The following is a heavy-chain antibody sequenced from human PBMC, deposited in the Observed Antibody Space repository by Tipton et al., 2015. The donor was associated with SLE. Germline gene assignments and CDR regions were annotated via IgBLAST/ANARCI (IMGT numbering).Heavy chain of an antibody. J-gene: IGHJ5*02. Sequence: LRLSCTVSGGSISSYYWSWIRQPPGKGLEWIGYIYYSGSTNYNPSLKSRVTISVDTSKNQFSLKLSSVTAADTAVYYCARFAGNWFDPWGQGTLVTVSS. CDR2: IYYSGST. CDR1: GGSISSYY. CDR3: ARFAGNWFDP. V-gene: IGHV4-59*01.